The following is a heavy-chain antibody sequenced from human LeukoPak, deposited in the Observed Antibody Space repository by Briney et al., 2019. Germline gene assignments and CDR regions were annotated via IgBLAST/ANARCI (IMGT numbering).Heavy chain of an antibody. CDR2: IGGSGSTI. CDR3: ARGVAYCGGDCYRAFDI. CDR1: GFTFSDYY. J-gene: IGHJ3*02. V-gene: IGHV3-11*01. Sequence: GGSLRLSCAASGFTFSDYYMNWIRQAPGKGLEWVSYIGGSGSTIYSADSVKGRFTISRDNAKNSLYLQVNSLRAEDTAVYYCARGVAYCGGDCYRAFDIWGQGTMVTVSS. D-gene: IGHD2-21*02.